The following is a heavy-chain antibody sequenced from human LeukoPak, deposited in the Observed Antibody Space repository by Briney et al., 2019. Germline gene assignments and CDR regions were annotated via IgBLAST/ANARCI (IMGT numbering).Heavy chain of an antibody. CDR1: GYTFTGYY. D-gene: IGHD3-10*01. CDR3: AITRGPYGSGSYYYFDY. CDR2: INPNSGGT. V-gene: IGHV1-2*02. Sequence: ASVKVSCKASGYTFTGYYMHWVRQAPGQGLEWMGWINPNSGGTNYAQKFQGRVTMTRDTSISTAYMELSRLRSDDTAVYYCAITRGPYGSGSYYYFDYWAREPWSPSPQ. J-gene: IGHJ4*02.